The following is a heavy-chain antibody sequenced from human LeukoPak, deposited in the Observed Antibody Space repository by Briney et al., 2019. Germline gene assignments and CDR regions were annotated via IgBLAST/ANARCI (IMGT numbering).Heavy chain of an antibody. CDR3: ARGGLYYDSSHPHAFDI. J-gene: IGHJ3*02. CDR1: AFTFDDYA. D-gene: IGHD3-22*01. CDR2: ISWNSGSI. V-gene: IGHV3-9*01. Sequence: GGSLRLSCAASAFTFDDYAMHWVRQAPGKGLEWVSGISWNSGSIGYADSVKGRFTISRDNSKNTLYLQMNSLRAEDTAVYYCARGGLYYDSSHPHAFDIWGQGTMVTVSS.